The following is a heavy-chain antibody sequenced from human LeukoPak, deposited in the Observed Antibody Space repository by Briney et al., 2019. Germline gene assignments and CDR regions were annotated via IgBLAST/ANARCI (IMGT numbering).Heavy chain of an antibody. D-gene: IGHD6-19*01. J-gene: IGHJ4*02. CDR1: EFSVGSNY. CDR3: ARQIGGGWSFDY. V-gene: IGHV3-66*04. CDR2: IYSGGST. Sequence: GGSLRLSCAASEFSVGSNYMTWVRQAPGKGLEWVSLIYSGGSTYYADSVKGRFTLSRDNSKNTLYLQMNSLRVDDTAVYYCARQIGGGWSFDYWGQGTLVTVSS.